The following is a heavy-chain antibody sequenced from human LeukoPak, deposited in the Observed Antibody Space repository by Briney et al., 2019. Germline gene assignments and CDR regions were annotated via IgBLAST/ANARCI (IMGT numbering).Heavy chain of an antibody. CDR3: ARDEYYDSSGYTS. Sequence: GGAPRLSLAASGFTLSSYSMTWVRQAPGEGVEWLLYISSSGSTIYYADSVKGRFTISRDNAKNSLYLQMNSLRAEDTAVYYCARDEYYDSSGYTSWGQGTLVTVSS. D-gene: IGHD3-22*01. J-gene: IGHJ4*02. V-gene: IGHV3-48*01. CDR1: GFTLSSYS. CDR2: ISSSGSTI.